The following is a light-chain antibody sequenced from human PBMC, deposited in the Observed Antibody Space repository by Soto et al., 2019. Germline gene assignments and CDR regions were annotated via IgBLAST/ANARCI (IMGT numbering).Light chain of an antibody. Sequence: EIVMTQSPATLSVSPGERATLSCRASQSVSSNLAWYQQKPGQAPRLLIYGASTRATGIPARFSGSGSGTEFTLTISSLQSEDFAVYYCQHPWTFGQGTKVEIK. J-gene: IGKJ1*01. CDR1: QSVSSN. V-gene: IGKV3-15*01. CDR2: GAS. CDR3: QHPWT.